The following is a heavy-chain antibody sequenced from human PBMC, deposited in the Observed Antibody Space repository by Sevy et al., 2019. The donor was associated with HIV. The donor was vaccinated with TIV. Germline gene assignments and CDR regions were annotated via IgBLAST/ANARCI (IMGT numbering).Heavy chain of an antibody. V-gene: IGHV4-61*01. CDR3: ARGLNYGSGSYTDY. Sequence: SETLSLTCTVSGGSVSSGSYYWSWIRQPPGKGLEWIGYIYYSGSTNYNPSLKSRVTISVDTSKNQFSLKLSSVTAADTAVYYCARGLNYGSGSYTDYWGQGTLVTVSS. CDR2: IYYSGST. D-gene: IGHD3-10*01. J-gene: IGHJ4*02. CDR1: GGSVSSGSYY.